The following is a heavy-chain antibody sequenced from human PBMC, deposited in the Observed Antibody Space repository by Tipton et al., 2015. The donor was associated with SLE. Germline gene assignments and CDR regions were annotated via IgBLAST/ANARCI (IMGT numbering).Heavy chain of an antibody. CDR1: GFTFDDYG. V-gene: IGHV3-9*01. CDR2: ISWNSGSI. CDR3: APRSDYSNYPNY. D-gene: IGHD4-11*01. Sequence: RSLRLSCAASGFTFDDYGMHWVRQAPGKGLEWVSGISWNSGSIDYADSVKGRFTISRDNAKNSLYLQMNSLRAEDTALYYCAPRSDYSNYPNYWGQGVLVTVSS. J-gene: IGHJ4*02.